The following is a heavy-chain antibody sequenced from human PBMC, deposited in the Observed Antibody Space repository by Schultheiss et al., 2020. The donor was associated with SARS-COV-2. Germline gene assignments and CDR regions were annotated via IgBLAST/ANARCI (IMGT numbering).Heavy chain of an antibody. Sequence: GESLKISCAASGLSFSNYGIHWVRQAPGKGLEWVAFIWYDGSKKFYADSVEGRFSISRDNSKNTLYLQMNNLRAEDTAVYYCSTLRLWSGWDWGQGTLVTVSS. J-gene: IGHJ4*02. CDR2: IWYDGSKK. V-gene: IGHV3-33*03. D-gene: IGHD3-3*01. CDR1: GLSFSNYG. CDR3: STLRLWSGWD.